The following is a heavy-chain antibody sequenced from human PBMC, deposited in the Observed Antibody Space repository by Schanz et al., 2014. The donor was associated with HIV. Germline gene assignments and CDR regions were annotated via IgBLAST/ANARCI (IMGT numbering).Heavy chain of an antibody. CDR2: MPSMSGTP. Sequence: QVQLVQSGAEVQKPGSSVKVSCKASEGTFRHFGLSWVRQAPGQGLEWMGGMPSMSGTPTYAQKFQGRVTISADESSNTAYLDLPSLTSEDTAVYFCARSLGGVEDSWGQGTLVYVSS. V-gene: IGHV1-69*01. CDR3: ARSLGGVEDS. D-gene: IGHD3-16*01. CDR1: EGTFRHFG. J-gene: IGHJ4*02.